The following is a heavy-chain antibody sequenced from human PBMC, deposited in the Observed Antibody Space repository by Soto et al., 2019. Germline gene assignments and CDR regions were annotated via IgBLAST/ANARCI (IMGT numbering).Heavy chain of an antibody. D-gene: IGHD2-2*01. V-gene: IGHV1-18*04. CDR2: FSAYNGNT. J-gene: IGHJ5*02. CDR1: GYTVTSYV. CDR3: ARDWPFVVPAVPLRACDP. Sequence: QVQLVQSGAEVKKPGASGKVSCKASGYTVTSYVIRWVRQAPGQGLAWMGWFSAYNGNTNYAQKLQGGVTMTIDTGTSRAYMGLRSLRSDDTAVYYCARDWPFVVPAVPLRACDPWGHGTLVIVAS.